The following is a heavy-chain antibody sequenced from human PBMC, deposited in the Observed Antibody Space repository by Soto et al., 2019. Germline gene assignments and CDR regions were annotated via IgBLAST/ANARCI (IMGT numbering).Heavy chain of an antibody. CDR3: ARDRGDSTASPYYYMDV. CDR1: GFTFSSYW. CDR2: IKQDGSEK. J-gene: IGHJ6*03. Sequence: SGGGLVQPGGSLRLSCAASGFTFSSYWMSWVRQAPGKGLEWVANIKQDGSEKYYVDSVKGRFTISRDNAKNSLYLQMNSLRAEDTAVYYCARDRGDSTASPYYYMDVWGKGTTVTVSS. D-gene: IGHD6-13*01. V-gene: IGHV3-7*01.